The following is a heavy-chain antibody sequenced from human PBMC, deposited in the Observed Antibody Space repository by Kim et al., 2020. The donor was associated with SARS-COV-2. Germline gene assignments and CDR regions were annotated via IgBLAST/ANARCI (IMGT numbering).Heavy chain of an antibody. CDR1: GGSVSSGSYY. Sequence: SETLSLTCTVSGGSVSSGSYYWSWIRQPPGKGLEWIGYIYYSGSTNYNPSLKSRVTISVDTSKNQFSLKLSSVTAADTAVYYCARDGMVTAFHYWGQGTL. J-gene: IGHJ4*02. D-gene: IGHD2-21*02. CDR3: ARDGMVTAFHY. CDR2: IYYSGST. V-gene: IGHV4-61*01.